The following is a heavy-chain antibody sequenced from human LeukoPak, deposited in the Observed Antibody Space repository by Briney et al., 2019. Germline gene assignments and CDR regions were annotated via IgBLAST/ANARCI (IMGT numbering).Heavy chain of an antibody. CDR3: AKVSSMVIVDYFDY. D-gene: IGHD3-22*01. CDR1: GFTFDDYA. CDR2: ISWNSGSI. Sequence: GRSLRLSCAASGFTFDDYAMHWVRQAPGKGLEWVSGISWNSGSIGYADSVKGRFTISRDNAKNSLYLQMNSLRAEDTALYYCAKVSSMVIVDYFDYWGQGTLVTVSS. V-gene: IGHV3-9*01. J-gene: IGHJ4*02.